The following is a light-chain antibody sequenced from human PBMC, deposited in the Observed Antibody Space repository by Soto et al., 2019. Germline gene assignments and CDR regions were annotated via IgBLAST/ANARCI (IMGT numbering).Light chain of an antibody. J-gene: IGKJ5*01. CDR3: QQYGPSLT. CDR2: GAS. CDR1: QSAISTY. V-gene: IGKV3-20*01. Sequence: EIVLTQSPDTLSLSPGERATLSCRASQSAISTYLAWYQQKPGQAPRLLIYGASSRATGIPDRFSGSGSGTDFTLTISRLEPEDFAVYYCQQYGPSLTFGQGTRLEIK.